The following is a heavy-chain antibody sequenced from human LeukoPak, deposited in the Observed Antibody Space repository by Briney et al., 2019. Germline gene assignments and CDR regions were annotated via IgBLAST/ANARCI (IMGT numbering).Heavy chain of an antibody. D-gene: IGHD3-10*02. J-gene: IGHJ6*04. Sequence: GGSLRLSCAASGFSFSGYAIHWVRQAPGKGLEWVASISYNGRNKYYADSVKGRFTISRDNAKNSLYLQMNSLRAEDTAVYYCAELGITMIGGVWGEGTTVTISS. CDR2: ISYNGRNK. CDR1: GFSFSGYA. V-gene: IGHV3-30*04. CDR3: AELGITMIGGV.